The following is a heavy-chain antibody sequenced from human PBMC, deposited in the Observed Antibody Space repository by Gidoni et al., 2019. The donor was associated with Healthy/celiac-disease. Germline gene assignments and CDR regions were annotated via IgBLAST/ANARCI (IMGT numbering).Heavy chain of an antibody. CDR1: GFTFRSYA. CDR3: ARGGYCSSGSCYSPNWYFDL. CDR2: ISYEGSNK. J-gene: IGHJ2*01. V-gene: IGHV3-30*09. Sequence: QDQLAESGGGVVKPGGTLSVACVALGFTFRSYALHWVRQATVKGLEWVAVISYEGSNKYYADAVKGRFAISRDNSKNTLYLQMNSLRAEDTAVYYCARGGYCSSGSCYSPNWYFDLWGRGTLVTVSS. D-gene: IGHD2-15*01.